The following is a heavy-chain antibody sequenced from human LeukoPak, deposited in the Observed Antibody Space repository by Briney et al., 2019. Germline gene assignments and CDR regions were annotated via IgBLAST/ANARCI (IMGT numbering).Heavy chain of an antibody. CDR1: GGTFSSYA. Sequence: GSSVKVSCKASGGTFSSYAINWVRQATGQGLEWMGWMNPNSGNTGYAQKFQGRVTMTRNTSISTAYMELSSLRSEDTAVYYCARGRSYGSYYWGQGTLVTVSS. CDR2: MNPNSGNT. D-gene: IGHD1-26*01. V-gene: IGHV1-8*02. CDR3: ARGRSYGSYY. J-gene: IGHJ4*02.